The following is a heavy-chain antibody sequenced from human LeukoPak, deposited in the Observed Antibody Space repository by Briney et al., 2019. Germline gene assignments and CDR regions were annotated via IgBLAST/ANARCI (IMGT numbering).Heavy chain of an antibody. D-gene: IGHD2-8*01. CDR1: GGSISSYY. CDR2: IYYSGST. J-gene: IGHJ6*04. CDR3: ARSSWSPLVDV. Sequence: PSETLSLTCNVSGGSISSYYWSWIRQPPGKGLEWIGYIYYSGSTNYNPSLKSRVTISVDTSKNQFSLKLSSVTAADTAVYYCARSSWSPLVDVWGKGTTVTVSS. V-gene: IGHV4-59*08.